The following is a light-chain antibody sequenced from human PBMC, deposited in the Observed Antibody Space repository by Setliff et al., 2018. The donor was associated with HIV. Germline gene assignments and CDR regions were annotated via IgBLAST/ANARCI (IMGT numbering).Light chain of an antibody. CDR3: NSYTSSSSQV. V-gene: IGLV2-14*01. J-gene: IGLJ1*01. CDR2: EVS. CDR1: NSGVGGYNY. Sequence: QSALTQPASVSGSPGQSITISCTGSNSGVGGYNYVSWYQQHPGKVPKLLIYEVSNRPSGVSNRFSGSKSGYMASLTISGLHADDEADYYCNSYTSSSSQVFGTGTRSPS.